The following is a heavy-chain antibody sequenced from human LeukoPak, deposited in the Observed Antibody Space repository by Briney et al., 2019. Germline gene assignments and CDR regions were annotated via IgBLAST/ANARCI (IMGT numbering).Heavy chain of an antibody. D-gene: IGHD2-2*01. CDR2: ISSSSSYI. Sequence: GGSLRLSCAASGFTFSSYSMNWVRQAPGKGLEWVSSISSSSSYIYYADSVKGRFTIPRDNAKNSLYLQMNSLRAEDTAVYYCARDPRHCSSTSCYPDWGQGTLVTVSS. J-gene: IGHJ4*02. CDR3: ARDPRHCSSTSCYPD. CDR1: GFTFSSYS. V-gene: IGHV3-21*01.